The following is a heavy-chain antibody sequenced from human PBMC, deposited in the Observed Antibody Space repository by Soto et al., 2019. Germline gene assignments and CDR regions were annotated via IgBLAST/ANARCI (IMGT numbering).Heavy chain of an antibody. CDR3: ARGGDSLGYAFDI. D-gene: IGHD2-15*01. CDR2: ISGSGGST. CDR1: GFTFSSYA. V-gene: IGHV3-23*01. J-gene: IGHJ3*02. Sequence: EVQLLESGGGLVQPGGSLRLSCAASGFTFSSYAMSWVRQAPGKGLEWVSAISGSGGSTYYADSVKGRFTISRDNSNNPLYLQMNSLRAEDPAVYYLARGGDSLGYAFDIGGQGTMVTVSS.